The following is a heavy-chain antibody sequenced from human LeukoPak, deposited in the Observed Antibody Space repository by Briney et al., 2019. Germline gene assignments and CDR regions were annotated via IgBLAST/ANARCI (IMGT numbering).Heavy chain of an antibody. D-gene: IGHD3-10*01. J-gene: IGHJ6*03. Sequence: ASVKVSCKASGYTFTSYGISWVRQAPGQGLEWMGWISAYNGNTNYAQKLQGRVTMTTDTSTSTAYMELRSLRSDDTAVYYCARDGYGSGSKTHLDFYYYYMDVWGKGTTVTVSS. CDR3: ARDGYGSGSKTHLDFYYYYMDV. CDR2: ISAYNGNT. V-gene: IGHV1-18*01. CDR1: GYTFTSYG.